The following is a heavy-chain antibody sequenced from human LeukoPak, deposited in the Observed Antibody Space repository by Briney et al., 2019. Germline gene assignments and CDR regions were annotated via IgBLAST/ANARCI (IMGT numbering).Heavy chain of an antibody. CDR1: GYTFTGYY. Sequence: GASVKVSCKASGYTFTGYYMHWVRQAPGQGLEWMGWINPNSGGTNYAQKFQGRVTMTRDTSISTAYMELSRLRSDDTAVYYCARVPYDSSYGAFDIWGQGTMVTVSS. V-gene: IGHV1-2*02. J-gene: IGHJ3*02. CDR2: INPNSGGT. CDR3: ARVPYDSSYGAFDI. D-gene: IGHD3-22*01.